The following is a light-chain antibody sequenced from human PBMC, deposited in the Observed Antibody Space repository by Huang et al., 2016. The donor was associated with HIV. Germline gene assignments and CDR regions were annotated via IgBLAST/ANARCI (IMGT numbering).Light chain of an antibody. CDR1: QGVSDTH. Sequence: EIVITQSPDTLSLSPGTRAALSCRASQGVSDTHLVWYQHKPGQPPRLLIYGTSTRVPGVPDRFSGSGSGSDFTLTISRLEPEDFALYFCQQFHSSPYTFGQGTKLEIK. CDR3: QQFHSSPYT. J-gene: IGKJ2*01. V-gene: IGKV3-20*01. CDR2: GTS.